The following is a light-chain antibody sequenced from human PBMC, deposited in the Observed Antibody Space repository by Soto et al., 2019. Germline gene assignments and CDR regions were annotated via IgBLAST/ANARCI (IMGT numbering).Light chain of an antibody. CDR3: SSYTSSYTYV. J-gene: IGLJ1*01. CDR1: SSDVGGYNF. V-gene: IGLV2-14*03. CDR2: DVS. Sequence: QSVLTQPASVSGSPGQSVTISCAGTSSDVGGYNFVSWYQQHPGKAPQLMIYDVSSRPSGVSNRFSGYKSGNTASLTISGLQAEDEADYYCSSYTSSYTYVFCTGTKLTVL.